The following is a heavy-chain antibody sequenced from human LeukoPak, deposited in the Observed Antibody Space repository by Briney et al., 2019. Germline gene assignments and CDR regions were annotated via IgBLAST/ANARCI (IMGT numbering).Heavy chain of an antibody. J-gene: IGHJ4*02. D-gene: IGHD6-13*01. V-gene: IGHV3-48*01. Sequence: GSLRLSCAASGFTFSSYAMHWVRQAPGKGLEWVSYISSSSITTNYADSVKGRFTISRDDAKNSLYLQMNSLRAEDTAVYYCARDWQLSFDYWGQGTLVTVSS. CDR3: ARDWQLSFDY. CDR1: GFTFSSYA. CDR2: ISSSSITT.